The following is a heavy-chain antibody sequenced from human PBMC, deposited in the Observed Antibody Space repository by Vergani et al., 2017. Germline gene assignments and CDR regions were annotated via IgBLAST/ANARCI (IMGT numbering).Heavy chain of an antibody. CDR1: GGTFSSYA. CDR3: ARDSQYCSSTSCYAGVY. J-gene: IGHJ4*02. CDR2: IIPIFGTA. Sequence: QVQLVQSGAEVKKPGSSVKVSCKASGGTFSSYAISWVRQAPGQGLEWMGGIIPIFGTANYAQKFQGRVTITADKSTSTDYMELSSLRSEDTAVYYCARDSQYCSSTSCYAGVYWGQGTLVTVSS. V-gene: IGHV1-69*06. D-gene: IGHD2-2*01.